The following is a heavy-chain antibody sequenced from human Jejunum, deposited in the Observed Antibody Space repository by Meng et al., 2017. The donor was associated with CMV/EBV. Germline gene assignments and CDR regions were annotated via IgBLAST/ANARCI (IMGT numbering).Heavy chain of an antibody. V-gene: IGHV3-23*01. CDR1: GFTFSSYA. CDR3: AKSRDSGYDLIDF. D-gene: IGHD5-12*01. CDR2: ISGSGVST. J-gene: IGHJ4*02. Sequence: AYGFTFSSYAMNWVRQAPGKGLEWVSTISGSGVSTYYADSLKGRFTISRDNSQNTVYLQMNSLRAEDTAVYYCAKSRDSGYDLIDFWGQGTLVTVSS.